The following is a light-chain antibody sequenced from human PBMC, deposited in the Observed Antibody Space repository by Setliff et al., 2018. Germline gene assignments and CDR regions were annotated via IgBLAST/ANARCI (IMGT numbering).Light chain of an antibody. Sequence: QSVLTQPASVSGSPGQSITISCTGSSSDVGGYNYVSWYQQHPGKAPTLIIYEVSNRPSGVSNRFSGSKSGNTASLTISGLQAEDEADYYCNSLTSSNTLSFGGGTKVTV. CDR2: EVS. CDR1: SSDVGGYNY. CDR3: NSLTSSNTLS. V-gene: IGLV2-14*01. J-gene: IGLJ2*01.